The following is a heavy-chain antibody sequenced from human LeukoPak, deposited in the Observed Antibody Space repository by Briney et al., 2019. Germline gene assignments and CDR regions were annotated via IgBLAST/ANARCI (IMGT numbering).Heavy chain of an antibody. V-gene: IGHV3-74*01. CDR1: GFTFSSYW. Sequence: GGSLRLSCAAAGFTFSSYWMHWVRHAPGRWLVGVSQISTDGSKTYYADSVKGRFTISRDNAKNTLYLQMSSLRAEDTAVYYCARDLGGSGSYPYWGQGTLVTVSS. D-gene: IGHD3-10*01. CDR2: ISTDGSKT. CDR3: ARDLGGSGSYPY. J-gene: IGHJ4*02.